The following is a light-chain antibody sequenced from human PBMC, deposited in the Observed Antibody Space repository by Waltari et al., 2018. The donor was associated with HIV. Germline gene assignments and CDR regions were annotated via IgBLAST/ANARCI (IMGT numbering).Light chain of an antibody. CDR3: QQYNNWPLT. Sequence: EIVMTQSPATLSVSPGERATLSCRASQSVSSNLAWYQQKPGQAPRRLIFGASTRATAIQARFSGSGSGTEFTLTISSLQSEDFAVYDCQQYNNWPLTFGGGTKVENK. J-gene: IGKJ4*01. CDR2: GAS. CDR1: QSVSSN. V-gene: IGKV3-15*01.